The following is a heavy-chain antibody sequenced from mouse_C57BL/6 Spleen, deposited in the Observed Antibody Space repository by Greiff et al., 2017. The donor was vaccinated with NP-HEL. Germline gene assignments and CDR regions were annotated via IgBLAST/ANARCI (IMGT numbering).Heavy chain of an antibody. CDR2: IHPNSGST. CDR3: ARRAYKSNYDYAMDY. V-gene: IGHV1-64*01. CDR1: GYTFTSYW. D-gene: IGHD2-5*01. J-gene: IGHJ4*01. Sequence: QVQLQQPGAELVKPGASVKLSCKASGYTFTSYWMHWVKQRPGQGLEWIGMIHPNSGSTNYNEKFKSKATLTVDKSSSTAYMQLSSLTSEDSAVYYCARRAYKSNYDYAMDYWGQGTSVTVSS.